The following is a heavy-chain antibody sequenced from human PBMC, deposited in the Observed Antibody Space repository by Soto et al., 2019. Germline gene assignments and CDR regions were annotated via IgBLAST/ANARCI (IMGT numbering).Heavy chain of an antibody. CDR3: ARLQAAAGDNDLTFDY. CDR2: ISAYNGNT. V-gene: IGHV1-18*01. CDR1: GYTFTSYG. Sequence: ASVKVSCKASGYTFTSYGISWVRQAPGQGLEWMGWISAYNGNTNYAQKFQGRVTMTTDTSTSTAYMELRSLRSDDTAVYYCARLQAAAGDNDLTFDYWGQGTLVTVSS. J-gene: IGHJ4*02. D-gene: IGHD6-13*01.